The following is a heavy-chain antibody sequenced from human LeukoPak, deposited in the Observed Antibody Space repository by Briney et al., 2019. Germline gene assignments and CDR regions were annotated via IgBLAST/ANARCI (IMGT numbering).Heavy chain of an antibody. CDR1: GGSISSGGYS. D-gene: IGHD5-12*01. CDR3: ARASGDSGYDA. CDR2: IYHSGST. Sequence: SETLSLTCAVSGGSISSGGYSWSWIRQPPGKGLEWIGYIYHSGSTYYNPSLKSRVTTSVDRSKNQFSLKLSSVTAADTAVYYCARASGDSGYDAWGQGTLVTVSS. J-gene: IGHJ4*02. V-gene: IGHV4-30-2*01.